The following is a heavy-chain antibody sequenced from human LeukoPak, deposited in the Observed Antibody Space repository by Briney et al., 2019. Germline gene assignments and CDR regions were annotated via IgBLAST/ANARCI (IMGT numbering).Heavy chain of an antibody. CDR2: IYYSGST. V-gene: IGHV4-59*01. CDR3: ASSGSGSYLEWVRGYHFDY. Sequence: SSETLSLTCTVSGGSISSYYWSWIRQPPGKGLEWIGYIYYSGSTNYNPSLKSRVTISVDTSKNQFSLKLSSVTAADTAVYYCASSGSGSYLEWVRGYHFDYWGQGTLVTVSS. D-gene: IGHD3-10*01. J-gene: IGHJ4*02. CDR1: GGSISSYY.